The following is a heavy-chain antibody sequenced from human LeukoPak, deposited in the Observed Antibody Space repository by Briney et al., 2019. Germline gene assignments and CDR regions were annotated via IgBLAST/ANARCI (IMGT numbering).Heavy chain of an antibody. CDR2: VWYDGSNK. Sequence: GGSLRLSCAASGFIFSNHGMHWVRQAPGKGLEWVAVVWYDGSNKYYADSVKGRFTISRDNSKNMLYLQMNSLRAEDTAVYYCARDPSLRVTLDYWGQGTLVTVAS. J-gene: IGHJ4*02. CDR3: ARDPSLRVTLDY. V-gene: IGHV3-33*01. D-gene: IGHD5/OR15-5a*01. CDR1: GFIFSNHG.